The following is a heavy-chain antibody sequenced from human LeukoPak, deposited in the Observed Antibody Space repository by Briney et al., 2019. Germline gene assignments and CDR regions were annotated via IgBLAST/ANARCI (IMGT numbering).Heavy chain of an antibody. CDR2: INHSGYT. D-gene: IGHD6-19*01. CDR3: TRAVAGHPD. Sequence: SETLSLTCAVSGVPLSNYYWSWVRQSPRQGLEWIGEINHSGYTNYNPSLKSRVTMSIDTSKNQFSLMLTSVTAADAGVYYCTRAVAGHPDWGQGTLVTVSS. CDR1: GVPLSNYY. V-gene: IGHV4-34*01. J-gene: IGHJ4*02.